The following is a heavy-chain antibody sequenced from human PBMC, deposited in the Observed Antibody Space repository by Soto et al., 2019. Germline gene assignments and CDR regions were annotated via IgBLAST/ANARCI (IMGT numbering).Heavy chain of an antibody. J-gene: IGHJ3*02. CDR3: ARAYSDAFDI. Sequence: QVQLVESGGGLVKPGGSLRLSCAASGFTFRDYYMTWIRQAPGKGLEWVSYISGSGTGIYYADSVKGRFTISRDNAKNSLYLQMSSLRAEDTAMYYCARAYSDAFDIWGQGTMVTVSS. D-gene: IGHD2-15*01. CDR2: ISGSGTGI. CDR1: GFTFRDYY. V-gene: IGHV3-11*01.